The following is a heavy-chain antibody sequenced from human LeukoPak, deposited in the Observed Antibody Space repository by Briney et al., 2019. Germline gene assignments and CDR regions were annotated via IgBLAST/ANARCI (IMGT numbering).Heavy chain of an antibody. Sequence: ASVKVSXKAPGYTFTGYYMHWVRQARGQGLEWMGWINPNSGGTNYAQKFQGRVTMTRDTSISTAYMELSRLRSDDTAVYYCARVCSSTSCYGTFDYWGQGTLVTVSS. V-gene: IGHV1-2*02. J-gene: IGHJ4*02. D-gene: IGHD2-2*01. CDR2: INPNSGGT. CDR3: ARVCSSTSCYGTFDY. CDR1: GYTFTGYY.